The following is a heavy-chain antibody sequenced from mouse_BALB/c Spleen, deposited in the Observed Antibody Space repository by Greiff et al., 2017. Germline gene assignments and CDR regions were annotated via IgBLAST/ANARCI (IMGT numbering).Heavy chain of an antibody. D-gene: IGHD1-1*01. Sequence: QVQLQQSGPELVRPGVSVKISCKGSGYTFTDYAMHWVKQSHAKSLEWIGVISTYYGNTNYNQKFKGKATMTVDKSSSTAYMELARLTSEDSAIYYCARSGGSSYSFDSWGPGTTLTVSS. CDR1: GYTFTDYA. CDR2: ISTYYGNT. CDR3: ARSGGSSYSFDS. V-gene: IGHV1-67*01. J-gene: IGHJ2*01.